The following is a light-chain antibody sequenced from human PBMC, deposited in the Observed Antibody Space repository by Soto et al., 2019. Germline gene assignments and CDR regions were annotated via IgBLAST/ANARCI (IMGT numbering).Light chain of an antibody. CDR2: DAS. CDR1: QSVSHY. J-gene: IGKJ5*01. CDR3: QQRSDWPPG. V-gene: IGKV3-11*01. Sequence: IVLTQSPATLSLSPGQRATLSCRASQSVSHYLAWYQQKPGQAPRLLIYDASNRATDIPARFSGSGSGTDFTLTISSLEPEDFAVYYCQQRSDWPPGFGQGTRLEIK.